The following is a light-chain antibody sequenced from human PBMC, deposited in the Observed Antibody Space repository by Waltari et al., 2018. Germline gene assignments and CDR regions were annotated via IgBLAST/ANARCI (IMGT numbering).Light chain of an antibody. Sequence: DIVMTQSPLSLPVTPGEPASISCRSTQSLLHNNGDNYLDWYVQRPGQSPQLLIYLTSKRASGVPDRLSGSGSGTDFTLKISRVEAEDVGVYYCMQTLQTPFTFDGGTKVEIK. V-gene: IGKV2-28*01. CDR3: MQTLQTPFT. CDR1: QSLLHNNGDNY. CDR2: LTS. J-gene: IGKJ4*01.